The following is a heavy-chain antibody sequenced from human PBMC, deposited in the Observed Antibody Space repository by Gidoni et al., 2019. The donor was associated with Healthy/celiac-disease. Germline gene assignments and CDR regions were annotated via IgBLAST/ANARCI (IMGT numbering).Heavy chain of an antibody. Sequence: QVQLQQWGAGLLKPSETLSLTGAVDGGSFSGYYWSWNRQPPGKGLEWIGEINHSGSTNYNPSLKSRFTISVDTSKSQFSLKLSSVTAADTAVYYCARGRERYCSSTSCSRSAFDIWGQGTMVTVSS. CDR2: INHSGST. V-gene: IGHV4-34*01. D-gene: IGHD2-2*01. J-gene: IGHJ3*02. CDR3: ARGRERYCSSTSCSRSAFDI. CDR1: GGSFSGYY.